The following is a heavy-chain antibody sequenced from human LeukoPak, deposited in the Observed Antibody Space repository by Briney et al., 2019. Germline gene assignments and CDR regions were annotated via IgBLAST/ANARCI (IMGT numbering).Heavy chain of an antibody. CDR3: ARQNYGDYHDY. Sequence: SETLSLTCTVSGGSISSYYWSWIRQPPGKGLEWIGYIYYSESTNYNPSLKSRVTISVDTSKNQFSLKLSSVTAADTAVYYCARQNYGDYHDYWGQGTLVTVSS. J-gene: IGHJ4*02. V-gene: IGHV4-59*08. CDR1: GGSISSYY. D-gene: IGHD4-17*01. CDR2: IYYSEST.